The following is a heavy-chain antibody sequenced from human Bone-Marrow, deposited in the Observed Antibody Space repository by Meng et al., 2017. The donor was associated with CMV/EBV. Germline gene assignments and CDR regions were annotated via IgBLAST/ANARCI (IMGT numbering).Heavy chain of an antibody. CDR2: IYSGGSAT. V-gene: IGHV3-23*03. Sequence: GESLKISCAASGFTFRSYAMSWVRQAPGKGLNWVSIIYSGGSATYYADSVKGRFTISRDDSKNTLYLQMNSLRAEDTAVYYCAKLVVPAASGDAFDIWGQGTMVTVSS. CDR3: AKLVVPAASGDAFDI. J-gene: IGHJ3*02. CDR1: GFTFRSYA. D-gene: IGHD2-2*01.